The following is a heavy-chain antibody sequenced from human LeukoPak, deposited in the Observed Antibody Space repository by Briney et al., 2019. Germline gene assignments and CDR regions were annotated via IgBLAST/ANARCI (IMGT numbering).Heavy chain of an antibody. CDR2: IYYSGST. Sequence: SETLSLTCTVSGGSISSYYWSWIRQPPGKGLEWIGYIYYSGSTNYNPSLKSRVTISVDTSKNQFSLKLSSVTAADTAVYYCARERDYDTLTGPSTAFDIWGQGTMVTVSS. V-gene: IGHV4-59*12. D-gene: IGHD3-9*01. CDR1: GGSISSYY. J-gene: IGHJ3*02. CDR3: ARERDYDTLTGPSTAFDI.